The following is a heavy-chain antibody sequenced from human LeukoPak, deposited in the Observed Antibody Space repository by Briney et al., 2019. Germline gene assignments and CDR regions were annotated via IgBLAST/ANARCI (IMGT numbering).Heavy chain of an antibody. Sequence: SQTLSLTCAISGDSVSSNSAAWNWIRQSPSRGLEWLGRTYYRSKWYNDYAVSVKSRITINPDTSKNQFSLQLNSVTPEDTAVYYCARGGRKQQLAQDRNDYWGQGTLVTVSS. V-gene: IGHV6-1*01. CDR2: TYYRSKWYN. J-gene: IGHJ4*02. CDR1: GDSVSSNSAA. CDR3: ARGGRKQQLAQDRNDY. D-gene: IGHD6-13*01.